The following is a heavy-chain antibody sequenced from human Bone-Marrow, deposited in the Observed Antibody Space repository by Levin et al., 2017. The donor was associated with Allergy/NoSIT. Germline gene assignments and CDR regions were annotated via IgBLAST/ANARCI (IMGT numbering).Heavy chain of an antibody. CDR2: IYPEDSDT. D-gene: IGHD2-21*02. Sequence: GESLKISCEASGYEFPTYWIGWVRQRPGRGLDWVGVIYPEDSDTSYGPSFQGQVIISADRSTTTTYLQWHSLKASDTGIYYCARRARECRDGVCYPYYFDFWGQGTPVTVSS. V-gene: IGHV5-51*01. J-gene: IGHJ4*02. CDR3: ARRARECRDGVCYPYYFDF. CDR1: GYEFPTYW.